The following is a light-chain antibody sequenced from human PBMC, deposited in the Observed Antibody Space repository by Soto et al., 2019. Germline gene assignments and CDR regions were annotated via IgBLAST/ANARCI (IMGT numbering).Light chain of an antibody. J-gene: IGKJ1*01. CDR1: QSVSSSY. CDR2: GAS. V-gene: IGKV3-20*01. Sequence: EIELTQSPGTLSLSPGQRATLSCRASQSVSSSYLAWYQQKPGQAPRLLIYGASSRATGIPDRFSGSGSGTDFTLTISRLEPEDVAVYYCQQYGSSPQTFGQGTKVEIK. CDR3: QQYGSSPQT.